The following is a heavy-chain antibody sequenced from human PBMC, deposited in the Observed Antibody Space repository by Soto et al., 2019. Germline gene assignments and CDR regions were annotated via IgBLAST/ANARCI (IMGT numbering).Heavy chain of an antibody. V-gene: IGHV3-30*18. CDR3: AKDRGPGYSSGWYSPIFDY. CDR2: ISYDGSNK. CDR1: GFTFSSYG. J-gene: IGHJ4*02. D-gene: IGHD6-19*01. Sequence: QVQLVESGGGVVQPGRSLRLSCAASGFTFSSYGMHWVRQAPGKGLEWVAVISYDGSNKYYADSVKGRFTISRDNSKNTLYLRMNSLRAEDTAVYYCAKDRGPGYSSGWYSPIFDYWGQGTLVAVSS.